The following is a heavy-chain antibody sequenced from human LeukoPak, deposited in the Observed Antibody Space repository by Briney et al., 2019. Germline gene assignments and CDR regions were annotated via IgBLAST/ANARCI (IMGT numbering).Heavy chain of an antibody. CDR3: ARARTITFGGVIDPPDY. V-gene: IGHV3-21*01. CDR2: ISSNSSGR. J-gene: IGHJ4*02. D-gene: IGHD3-16*02. CDR1: GFTFSSYS. Sequence: GGSLRLSCAASGFTFSSYSMNWVRQAPGKGLEWVSSISSNSSGRYYADSVKGRFTISRDNAKNSLYLQMNSLRAEDTAVYYCARARTITFGGVIDPPDYWGQGTLVTVSS.